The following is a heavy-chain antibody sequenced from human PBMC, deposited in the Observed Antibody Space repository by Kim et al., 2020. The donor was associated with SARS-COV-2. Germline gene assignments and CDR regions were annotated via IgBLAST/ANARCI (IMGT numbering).Heavy chain of an antibody. J-gene: IGHJ6*02. CDR3: AKGTNMDV. V-gene: IGHV3-7*03. D-gene: IGHD1-1*01. Sequence: GGSLRLSCAASGLTFKNYWMTWVRQAPGTGLEWVVSIKYDGSAEFYVDSVRGRFTISRDNAKDSVYLQLSSLRAEDTAVYYCAKGTNMDVWGQGTTVTVSS. CDR2: IKYDGSAE. CDR1: GLTFKNYW.